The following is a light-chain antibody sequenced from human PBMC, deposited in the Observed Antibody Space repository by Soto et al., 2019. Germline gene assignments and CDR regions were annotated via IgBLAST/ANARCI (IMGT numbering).Light chain of an antibody. Sequence: DIQMTQSPSSLSASVGDTVTISCRASRSIRAYLNWYQHKPGKAPNRLIYGATTLHSGVPSRFSGSGSGTDFSLTISSLQPEDFATYYCQQTFSVTPLTFGGGTKVEI. CDR1: RSIRAY. CDR3: QQTFSVTPLT. V-gene: IGKV1-39*01. J-gene: IGKJ4*01. CDR2: GAT.